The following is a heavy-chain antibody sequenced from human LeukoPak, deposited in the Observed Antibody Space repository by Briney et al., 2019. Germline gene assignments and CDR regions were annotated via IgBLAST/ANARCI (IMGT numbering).Heavy chain of an antibody. CDR1: GFTVSSNY. D-gene: IGHD5-18*01. Sequence: PGGSLRLSCAASGFTVSSNYMSWVRQAPGKGLEWVSVIYSGGSTYYADSVKGRFTISRDNSKNTLYLQMNSLRAEDTAVYYCARARGYSYGPCGYWGQGTLVTVSS. CDR3: ARARGYSYGPCGY. V-gene: IGHV3-53*01. CDR2: IYSGGST. J-gene: IGHJ4*02.